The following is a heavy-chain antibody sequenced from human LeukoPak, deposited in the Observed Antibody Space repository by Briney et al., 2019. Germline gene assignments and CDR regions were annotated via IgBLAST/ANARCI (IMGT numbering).Heavy chain of an antibody. V-gene: IGHV3-30-3*01. CDR2: ISDDGSNK. CDR1: GFTFNNYA. CDR3: ARWEIRGTAHQLDY. Sequence: GGSLRLSCAASGFTFNNYALHWVRQPPGKGLEWVAIISDDGSNKYHADAVKGRFTISRDNAKNSLYLQMNSLRAEDTAVYYCARWEIRGTAHQLDYWGQGTLVTVSS. J-gene: IGHJ4*02. D-gene: IGHD1-26*01.